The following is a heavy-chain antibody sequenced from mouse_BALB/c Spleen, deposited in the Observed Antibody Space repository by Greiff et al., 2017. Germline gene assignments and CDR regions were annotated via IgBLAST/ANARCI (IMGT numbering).Heavy chain of an antibody. CDR2: ISYSGST. CDR3: ARNGYYSYYYAMDY. CDR1: GYSITSDYA. Sequence: EVKLMESGPSLVKPSQSLSLTCTVTGYSITSDYAWNWIRQFPGNKLEWMGYISYSGSTSYNPSLKSRISITRDTSKNQFFLQLNSVTTEDTATYYCARNGYYSYYYAMDYWGQGTSVTVSS. D-gene: IGHD2-3*01. V-gene: IGHV3-2*02. J-gene: IGHJ4*01.